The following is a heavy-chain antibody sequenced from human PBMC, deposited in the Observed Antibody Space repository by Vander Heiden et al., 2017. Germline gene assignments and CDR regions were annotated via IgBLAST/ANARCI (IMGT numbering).Heavy chain of an antibody. Sequence: EVQLVESGGGLVQPGGSLRLSCAASGFPSSSYSMTCVRQAPGKGLEWVSYISSSSSTIYYADSVKGRFTISRDNAKNSLYLQMNSLRDEDTAVYYCASVGATPSWFDPWGQGTLVTVSS. V-gene: IGHV3-48*02. CDR1: GFPSSSYS. J-gene: IGHJ5*02. D-gene: IGHD1-26*01. CDR3: ASVGATPSWFDP. CDR2: ISSSSSTI.